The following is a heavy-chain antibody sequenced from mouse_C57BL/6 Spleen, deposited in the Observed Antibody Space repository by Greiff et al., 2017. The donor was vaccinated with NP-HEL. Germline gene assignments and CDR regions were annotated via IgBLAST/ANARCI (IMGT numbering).Heavy chain of an antibody. D-gene: IGHD1-1*01. CDR1: GYAFSSSW. CDR2: IYPGDGDT. V-gene: IGHV1-82*01. Sequence: QVQLKQSGPELVKPGASVKISCKASGYAFSSSWMNWVKQRPGKGLEWIGRIYPGDGDTNYNGKFKGKATLTADKSSSTAYMQLSSLTSEDSAVYFCARGYYGSSSWYFDVWGTGTTVTVSS. J-gene: IGHJ1*03. CDR3: ARGYYGSSSWYFDV.